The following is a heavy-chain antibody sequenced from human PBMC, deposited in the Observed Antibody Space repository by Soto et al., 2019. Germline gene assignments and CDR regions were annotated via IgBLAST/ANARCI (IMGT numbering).Heavy chain of an antibody. CDR2: IKQDGSEK. D-gene: IGHD7-27*01. J-gene: IGHJ3*02. CDR3: ARGTGDRSGAFDI. V-gene: IGHV3-7*01. Sequence: GGSLRLSCAASGFTFSSYWMSWVRQAPGKGPEWVANIKQDGSEKYYVDSVKGRFTISRDNAKNSLYLQMNSLRAEDSSVYYCARGTGDRSGAFDIWGQGTMVTVSS. CDR1: GFTFSSYW.